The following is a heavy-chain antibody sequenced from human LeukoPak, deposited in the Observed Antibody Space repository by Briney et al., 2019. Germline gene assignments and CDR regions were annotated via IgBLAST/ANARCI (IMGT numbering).Heavy chain of an antibody. CDR2: INFDGSST. CDR1: GFTFSSHW. CDR3: ARGASGYSYG. Sequence: GGSLRLSCAASGFTFSSHWMHWVRQAPGKGLVWVSRINFDGSSTSYADSVKGRFTISRDNAKNTLYLQMNSLRAEDTAVYYCARGASGYSYGWGQGTLVTVSS. J-gene: IGHJ4*02. V-gene: IGHV3-74*01. D-gene: IGHD5-18*01.